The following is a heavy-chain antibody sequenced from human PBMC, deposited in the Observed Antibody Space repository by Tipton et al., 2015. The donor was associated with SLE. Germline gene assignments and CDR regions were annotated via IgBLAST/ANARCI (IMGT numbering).Heavy chain of an antibody. CDR3: ARAEGSWDAFDI. D-gene: IGHD2-15*01. CDR1: GGSISSSGYD. Sequence: TLSLTCTVSGGSISSSGYDWGWIRQPPGKGLEWIGYIYYSGSTNYNPSLKSRVTISVDTSKNQFSLKLSSVTAADTAVYYCARAEGSWDAFDIWGQGTMVTVSS. J-gene: IGHJ3*02. CDR2: IYYSGST. V-gene: IGHV4-61*08.